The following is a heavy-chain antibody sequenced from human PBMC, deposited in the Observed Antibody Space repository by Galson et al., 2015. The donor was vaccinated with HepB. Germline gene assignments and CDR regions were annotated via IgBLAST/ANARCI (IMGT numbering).Heavy chain of an antibody. J-gene: IGHJ4*02. Sequence: SVKVSCKASGYTLTNYHFHWVRQAPGQGPEWMGKIFAGGGSTRYAERFQGRVTLTRDSSTSTNYMEVSSLRSDDTAVYYCARETPDTYYFDYWGQGTLVTVSS. CDR1: GYTLTNYH. D-gene: IGHD2-15*01. V-gene: IGHV1-46*01. CDR2: IFAGGGST. CDR3: ARETPDTYYFDY.